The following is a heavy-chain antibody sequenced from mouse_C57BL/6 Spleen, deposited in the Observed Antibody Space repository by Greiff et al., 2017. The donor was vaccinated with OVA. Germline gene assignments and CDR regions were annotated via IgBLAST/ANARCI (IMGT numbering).Heavy chain of an antibody. J-gene: IGHJ1*03. CDR1: GYTFTSYW. D-gene: IGHD1-1*01. Sequence: QVQLQQPGAELVKPGASVKLSCKASGYTFTSYWMHWVKQRPGQGLEWIGMIHPNSGSTNYNEKFKSKATLTVDKSSSTAYMQLSSLTSEDSAVCYCARDGSSHWYFDVWGTGTTVTVSS. V-gene: IGHV1-64*01. CDR2: IHPNSGST. CDR3: ARDGSSHWYFDV.